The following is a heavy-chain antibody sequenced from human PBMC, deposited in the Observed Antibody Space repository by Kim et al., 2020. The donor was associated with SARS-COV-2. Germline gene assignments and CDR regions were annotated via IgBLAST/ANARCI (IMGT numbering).Heavy chain of an antibody. V-gene: IGHV3-48*02. CDR1: GFSFSRYT. J-gene: IGHJ6*02. CDR3: AREGFLVVPPVVYYYGVDV. D-gene: IGHD2-15*01. CDR2: IGTTEDTI. Sequence: GGSLRLSCAASGFSFSRYTMSWVRQAPGKGLEWVAYIGTTEDTIHYSDSVKGRFTISRDNAKNALYLQLNNLIDEDTAVYYCAREGFLVVPPVVYYYGVDVWGQGTTVTVSS.